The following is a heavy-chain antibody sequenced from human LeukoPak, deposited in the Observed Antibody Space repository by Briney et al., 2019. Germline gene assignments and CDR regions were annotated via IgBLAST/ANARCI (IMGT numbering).Heavy chain of an antibody. D-gene: IGHD3-10*01. Sequence: GGSLRLSCAGSGFAFSEYWMHWARQTPEKGLMWVSRINDGGTYTAYADFVKGRFAVSRDNAENTLYLQMDSLTVEDTGLYYCVREIKIMGFRAFDYWGQGTPVTVSS. CDR3: VREIKIMGFRAFDY. J-gene: IGHJ4*02. V-gene: IGHV3-74*01. CDR1: GFAFSEYW. CDR2: INDGGTYT.